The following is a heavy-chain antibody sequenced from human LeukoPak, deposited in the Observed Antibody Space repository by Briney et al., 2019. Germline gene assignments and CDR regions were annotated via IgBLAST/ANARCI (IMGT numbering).Heavy chain of an antibody. Sequence: SETLSLTCTVYGGSFSGYYWSWIRQPPGKGLEWIGEINHSGSTNYNPSLKSRVTISVDTSKNQFSLKLSSVTAADTAVYYCARVAAYYGSGSYRWFDPWGQGTLVTVSS. CDR2: INHSGST. D-gene: IGHD3-10*01. CDR1: GGSFSGYY. J-gene: IGHJ5*02. CDR3: ARVAAYYGSGSYRWFDP. V-gene: IGHV4-34*01.